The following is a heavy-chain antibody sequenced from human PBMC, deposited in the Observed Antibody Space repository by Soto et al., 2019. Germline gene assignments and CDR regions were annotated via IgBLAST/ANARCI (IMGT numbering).Heavy chain of an antibody. CDR3: GGDSSGYYYPDVFDI. V-gene: IGHV3-48*02. CDR2: ISSSSSTI. Sequence: GGSLRLSCAAPGFTFSSYSMNWVRQAPGKGLEWVSYISSSSSTIYYADSVKGRFTISRDNAKNSLYLQMNSLRDEDTAVYYCGGDSSGYYYPDVFDIWGQGTMVTVSS. J-gene: IGHJ3*02. D-gene: IGHD3-22*01. CDR1: GFTFSSYS.